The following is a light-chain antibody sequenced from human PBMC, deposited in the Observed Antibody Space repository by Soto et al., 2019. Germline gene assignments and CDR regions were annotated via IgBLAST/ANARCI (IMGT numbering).Light chain of an antibody. V-gene: IGLV1-40*01. J-gene: IGLJ3*02. CDR2: GNT. CDR3: QTYDSKLDGSV. Sequence: QSVLTQPPSVSGAPGHRVTISCNGSFSNIGENYEVHWYQQLPGTAPKLLIYGNTNRPSGVPDRFSASKSGTSASLTISELQPGHQADYYCQTYDSKLDGSVFGGGTTLTVL. CDR1: FSNIGENYE.